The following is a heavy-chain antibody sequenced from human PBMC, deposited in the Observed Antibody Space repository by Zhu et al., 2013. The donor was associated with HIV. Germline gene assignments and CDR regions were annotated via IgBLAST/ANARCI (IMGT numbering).Heavy chain of an antibody. CDR1: GGTFSSYA. J-gene: IGHJ4*02. D-gene: IGHD1-1*01. CDR3: ARQRSQGGFDY. Sequence: QVQAGAGLGREVKKPGSSVKVSCKASGGTFSSYAISWVRQAPGQGLEWMGGIIPIFGTANYAQKFQGRVTITADESTSTAYMDLSSLRSGDTAIYYCARQRSQGGFDYWGQGTLVTVSS. V-gene: IGHV1-69*01. CDR2: IIPIFGTA.